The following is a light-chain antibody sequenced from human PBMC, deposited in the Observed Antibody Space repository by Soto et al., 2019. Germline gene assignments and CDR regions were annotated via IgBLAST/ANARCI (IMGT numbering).Light chain of an antibody. V-gene: IGKV3-11*01. Sequence: EIVLTQSPATLSLSPGERATLSCRASQSVSSHLAWYQQKPGQAPRLLIYDASNRATGIPARFSGSGSGTDFTLTISSLEPEDFAVYYCQQRSNWPPVTFGGGTKVDNK. J-gene: IGKJ4*01. CDR2: DAS. CDR3: QQRSNWPPVT. CDR1: QSVSSH.